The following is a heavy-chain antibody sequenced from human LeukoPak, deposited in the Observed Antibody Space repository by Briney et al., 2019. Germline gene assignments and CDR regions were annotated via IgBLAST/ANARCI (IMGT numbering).Heavy chain of an antibody. Sequence: ASVKVSCKASGGTFSFYTLNWVRQAPGQGLEWTGGIVPKFGSTNYAQKFRDRLSITTDESTTTAYMELSSLRSEDTALYYCARDDLAPSGVKYFHLWGPGTLVTVSS. CDR1: GGTFSFYT. CDR3: ARDDLAPSGVKYFHL. V-gene: IGHV1-69*05. J-gene: IGHJ1*01. D-gene: IGHD3-16*02. CDR2: IVPKFGST.